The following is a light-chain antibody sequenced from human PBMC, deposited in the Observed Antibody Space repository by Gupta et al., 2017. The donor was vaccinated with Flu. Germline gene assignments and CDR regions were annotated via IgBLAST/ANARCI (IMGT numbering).Light chain of an antibody. J-gene: IGKJ4*01. V-gene: IGKV1-33*01. CDR3: QHYHSLPFT. CDR1: QDISNY. Sequence: DVQMTQSPSSLSASVGDRVTITFQASQDISNYLNWYQQKPGKAPKLLIYDGSKLEAGVPSRFSGSESVTDFTLTISSLQPEDFATYYCQHYHSLPFTFGGGTKVDIK. CDR2: DGS.